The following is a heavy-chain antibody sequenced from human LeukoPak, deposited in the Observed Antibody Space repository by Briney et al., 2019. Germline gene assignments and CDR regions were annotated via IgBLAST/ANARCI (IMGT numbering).Heavy chain of an antibody. J-gene: IGHJ5*02. D-gene: IGHD6-6*01. V-gene: IGHV4-4*07. CDR3: ARGFIAARRGSWFDP. Sequence: SETLSLTCTVSGGSISSYYWSWIRQPAGKGLEWIGRIYTSGSTNYNPSLKSRVTMSVDTSKNQFSLKLSSVTAADTAVYYCARGFIAARRGSWFDPWGQGTLVTVSS. CDR2: IYTSGST. CDR1: GGSISSYY.